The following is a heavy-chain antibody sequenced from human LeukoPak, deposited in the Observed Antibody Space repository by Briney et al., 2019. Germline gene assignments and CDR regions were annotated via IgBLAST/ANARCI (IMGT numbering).Heavy chain of an antibody. J-gene: IGHJ4*02. V-gene: IGHV4-30-4*01. Sequence: SQTLSLTCTVSGGSISSGDYYWSWVRQPPGTGLEWVGYIYYSGSTYYNPSLKSRVTISVDTSKNQFSLKLSSVTAADTAVYYCARVNGGYSYGYSVYYWGQGTLVTVSS. CDR1: GGSISSGDYY. CDR3: ARVNGGYSYGYSVYY. D-gene: IGHD5-18*01. CDR2: IYYSGST.